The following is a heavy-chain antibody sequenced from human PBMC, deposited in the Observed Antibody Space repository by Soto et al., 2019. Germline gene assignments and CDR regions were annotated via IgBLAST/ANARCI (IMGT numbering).Heavy chain of an antibody. CDR3: AHLYYDFWSGYHRPYGMAV. CDR2: ISSSSSYT. Sequence: GGSLRLSCAASGFTFSDYYMSWIRQAPGKGLEWVSYISSSSSYTNYADSVKGRFTISRDNAKNSLYLQMNSLRAEDTAVYYCAHLYYDFWSGYHRPYGMAVRGQGTTVPVSS. V-gene: IGHV3-11*06. D-gene: IGHD3-3*01. CDR1: GFTFSDYY. J-gene: IGHJ6*02.